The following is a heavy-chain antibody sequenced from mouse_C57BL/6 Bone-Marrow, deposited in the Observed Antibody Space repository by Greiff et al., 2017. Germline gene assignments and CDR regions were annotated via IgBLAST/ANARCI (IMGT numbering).Heavy chain of an antibody. CDR3: ALRFAY. V-gene: IGHV1-82*01. J-gene: IGHJ3*01. CDR1: GYAFSSSW. CDR2: IYPGDGDT. Sequence: QVQLKESGPELVKPGASVTISCKASGYAFSSSWMNWVKQRPGKGLEWIGRIYPGDGDTNYNGKFKGKATLTADKSSSTAYMQLSSLTSEDSAVYFCALRFAYWGQGTLVTVSA.